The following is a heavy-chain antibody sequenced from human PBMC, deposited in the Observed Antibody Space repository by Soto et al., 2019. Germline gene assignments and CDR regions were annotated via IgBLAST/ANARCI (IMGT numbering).Heavy chain of an antibody. D-gene: IGHD5-18*01. V-gene: IGHV4-59*01. J-gene: IGHJ4*02. Sequence: XETLSLTCSVSGGSINNFHWSWIRQPPGKGLEWIGFVFYSGRTTYNPSLQSRVTISVDTSQNHFSLKVRSVTAADTATYYCARIKSGYSYGSIIDFWGQGKLVTVSS. CDR1: GGSINNFH. CDR3: ARIKSGYSYGSIIDF. CDR2: VFYSGRT.